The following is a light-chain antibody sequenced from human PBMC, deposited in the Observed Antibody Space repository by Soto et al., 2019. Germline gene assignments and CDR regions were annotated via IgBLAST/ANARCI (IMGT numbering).Light chain of an antibody. CDR2: WAS. CDR1: QSVLYSSNNKNY. V-gene: IGKV4-1*01. Sequence: DIVMTQSPDSLAVSLGERASMSCRSSQSVLYSSNNKNYLAWYQQKPGQPPKLLIYWASTRESGVPDRFSGSGSGADFTLTISSLQAEDVAVYYCQQYYSSHTFGQGTRLEIK. CDR3: QQYYSSHT. J-gene: IGKJ5*01.